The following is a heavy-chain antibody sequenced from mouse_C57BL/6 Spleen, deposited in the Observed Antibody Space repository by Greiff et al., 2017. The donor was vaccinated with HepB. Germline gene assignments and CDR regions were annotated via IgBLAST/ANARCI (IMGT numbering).Heavy chain of an antibody. V-gene: IGHV1-82*01. D-gene: IGHD2-5*01. J-gene: IGHJ3*01. CDR1: GYAFSSSW. CDR2: IYPGDGDT. CDR3: ARSHNSNPWFAY. Sequence: VQLQESGPELVKPGASVKISCKASGYAFSSSWMNWVKQRPGKGLEWIGRIYPGDGDTNYNGKFKGKATLTADKSSSTAYMQLSSLTSEDSAVYFCARSHNSNPWFAYWGQGTLVTVSA.